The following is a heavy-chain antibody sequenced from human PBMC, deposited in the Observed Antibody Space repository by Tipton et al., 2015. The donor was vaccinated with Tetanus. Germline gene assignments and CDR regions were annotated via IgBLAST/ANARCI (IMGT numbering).Heavy chain of an antibody. J-gene: IGHJ4*02. Sequence: QLVQSGAEVKKPGSSVKVSCKASGGTFTNYALSWVRQAPGQGLEWVGGITPIFGTTNSAPKFQGRVTITADESTNTAYMELSSLRSEDTAVYYCARAPNRISRASDYWGQGTQIIVSS. CDR1: GGTFTNYA. CDR3: ARAPNRISRASDY. CDR2: ITPIFGTT. V-gene: IGHV1-69*01. D-gene: IGHD1-14*01.